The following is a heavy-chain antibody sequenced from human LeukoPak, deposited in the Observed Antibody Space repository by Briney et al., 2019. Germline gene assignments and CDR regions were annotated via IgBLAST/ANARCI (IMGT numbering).Heavy chain of an antibody. CDR1: GYTFTSYG. J-gene: IGHJ4*02. CDR3: ARWYYYDSSGYSDY. CDR2: ISAYNGNT. D-gene: IGHD3-22*01. V-gene: IGHV1-18*01. Sequence: ASVKVSCKASGYTFTSYGISWVRQAPGQGLEWMGWISAYNGNTNYAQKLQGRVTMTTDTSTSTAYMELRSLRSDDTAVYYCARWYYYDSSGYSDYWGQGTLVTVSS.